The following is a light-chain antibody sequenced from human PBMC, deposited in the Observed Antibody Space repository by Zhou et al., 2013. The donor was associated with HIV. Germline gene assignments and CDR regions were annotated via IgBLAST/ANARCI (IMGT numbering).Light chain of an antibody. CDR3: QHLNNYPIT. V-gene: IGKV1-9*01. CDR1: QGIGNY. CDR2: GAS. J-gene: IGKJ5*01. Sequence: IQLTQSPSSLSASVGDRVTITCRASQGIGNYLAWYQQVPGTAPKLLIYGASTLQSGVPSRFSGSGSGTEFTLTISSLQPEDFATYYCQHLNNYPITFGQGTRLEIK.